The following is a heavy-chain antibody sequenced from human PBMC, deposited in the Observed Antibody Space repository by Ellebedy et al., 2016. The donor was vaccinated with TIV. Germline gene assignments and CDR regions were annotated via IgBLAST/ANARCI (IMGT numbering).Heavy chain of an antibody. Sequence: AASVKVSCKVSGYTLTELSMHWVRQAPGKGLEWMGGFDPEDGETIYAQKFQARVTMTEYTSTDTAYMELSSMRSEDTAVYYCATTYYYDTSGYYERDFDYWGQGTLVTVSS. CDR3: ATTYYYDTSGYYERDFDY. V-gene: IGHV1-24*01. CDR2: FDPEDGET. D-gene: IGHD3-22*01. J-gene: IGHJ4*02. CDR1: GYTLTELS.